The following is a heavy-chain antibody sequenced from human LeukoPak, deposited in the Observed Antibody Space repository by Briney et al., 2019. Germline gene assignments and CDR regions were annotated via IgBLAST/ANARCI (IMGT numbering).Heavy chain of an antibody. CDR3: ARVRLTGYYYYGMDV. CDR2: ISGSGGST. J-gene: IGHJ6*02. CDR1: GFTFSSYA. V-gene: IGHV3-23*01. Sequence: GGSLRLSCAASGFTFSSYAMSWVRQAPGKGLEWVSAISGSGGSTYYADSVKGRFTISRDNSKNTLYLQMNSLRAEDTAAYYCARVRLTGYYYYGMDVWGQGTTVTVSS. D-gene: IGHD3-9*01.